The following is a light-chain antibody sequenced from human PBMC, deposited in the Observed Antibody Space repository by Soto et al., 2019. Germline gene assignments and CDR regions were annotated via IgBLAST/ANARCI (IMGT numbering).Light chain of an antibody. J-gene: IGKJ1*01. CDR3: PQYNNWPFPSWT. CDR1: QSVSSN. Sequence: EIVMTQSPATLSVSPGERATLSCRASQSVSSNLAWYQQKPGQAPRLLIYGASTRATGIPARFSGSGSGTEFPLTLSRLQSEDFAVYYCPQYNNWPFPSWTVRQGTKVEIK. CDR2: GAS. V-gene: IGKV3-15*01.